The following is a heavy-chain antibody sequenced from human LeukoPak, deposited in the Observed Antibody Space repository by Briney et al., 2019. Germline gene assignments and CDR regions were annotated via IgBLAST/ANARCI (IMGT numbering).Heavy chain of an antibody. CDR2: IYYSGST. J-gene: IGHJ5*02. CDR3: ARDRSIAARPGWFDP. CDR1: GGSISSYY. D-gene: IGHD6-6*01. V-gene: IGHV4-59*01. Sequence: SETLSLTCTVSGGSISSYYWSWIRQPPGKGLEWIGHIYYSGSTNYNPSLKSRVTISVDTSKNQFSLKLSSVTAADTAVYYCARDRSIAARPGWFDPWGQGTLVTVSS.